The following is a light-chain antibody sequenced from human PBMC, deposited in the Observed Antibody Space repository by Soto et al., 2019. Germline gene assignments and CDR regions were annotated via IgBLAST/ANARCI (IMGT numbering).Light chain of an antibody. J-gene: IGKJ3*01. CDR2: AAS. V-gene: IGKV1-27*01. CDR3: QKHNSAPFT. Sequence: DIQMTQSPSSLSASVGDRVTITCRASQGISNSSAWYQQKPGKVPKLLICAASTLQSGVPSRFSGSGSGTDFTLTISSLQPEDVATYYCQKHNSAPFTFGPGTTVDFK. CDR1: QGISNS.